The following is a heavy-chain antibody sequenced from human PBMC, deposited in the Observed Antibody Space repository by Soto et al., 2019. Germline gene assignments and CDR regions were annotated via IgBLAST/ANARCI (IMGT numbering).Heavy chain of an antibody. V-gene: IGHV4-31*03. CDR1: GCSISSGGYY. CDR3: ARSVFP. CDR2: SYYIGST. J-gene: IGHJ5*02. Sequence: QVQLQESGPGLVKPSQTLSLTCTVSGCSISSGGYYWNWIRRHPGKGLEWIGYSYYIGSTYYNPSLKSRVTIPLDTSKNQFSLKLSSVTAADTAVYYCARSVFPWGQGTLVTVSS.